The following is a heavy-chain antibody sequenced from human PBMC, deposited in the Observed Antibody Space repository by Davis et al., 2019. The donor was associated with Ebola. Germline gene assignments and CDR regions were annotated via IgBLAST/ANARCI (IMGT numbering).Heavy chain of an antibody. V-gene: IGHV3-53*04. CDR3: AGFGGYSY. CDR1: GFTFSSYT. Sequence: PGGSLRLSCAASGFTFSSYTMHWVRQAPGKGLEWVSIVYNDGRTYYAASVKGRFTVSRHNSENTLSLQMNSLRPDDTAVYYCAGFGGYSYWGQGTLVTVSS. D-gene: IGHD4-23*01. J-gene: IGHJ4*02. CDR2: VYNDGRT.